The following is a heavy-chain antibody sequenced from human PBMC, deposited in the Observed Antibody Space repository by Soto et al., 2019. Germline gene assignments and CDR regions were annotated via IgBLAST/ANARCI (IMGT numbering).Heavy chain of an antibody. CDR2: FFHTGTA. CDR1: GDAISRHY. D-gene: IGHD4-17*01. J-gene: IGHJ2*01. Sequence: QVQLQESGPGLVKPSETLSLNCSVSGDAISRHYWSWIRQSPGKGLEWLGYFFHTGTALYNPSLRRRVTMSVDTSADQFSLNLTSVSPADTAVYFCARTYGGNSQFFDLWGRGTLVTVSS. CDR3: ARTYGGNSQFFDL. V-gene: IGHV4-59*11.